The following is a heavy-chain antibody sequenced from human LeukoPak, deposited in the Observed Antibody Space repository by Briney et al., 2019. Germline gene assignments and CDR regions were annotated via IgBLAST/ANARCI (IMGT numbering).Heavy chain of an antibody. J-gene: IGHJ4*02. CDR1: GFTFSNYA. CDR2: ISSDATTT. Sequence: PGGSLRLSCTASGFTFSNYAMHWVRQAPGKGLEWVAVISSDATTTYYADSVKGRFTFYRDNSKNTLYLQMDSPTNEDTAVYYCARETNDYSNYDHFDYWGQGTLVSVSS. CDR3: ARETNDYSNYDHFDY. D-gene: IGHD4-11*01. V-gene: IGHV3-30-3*01.